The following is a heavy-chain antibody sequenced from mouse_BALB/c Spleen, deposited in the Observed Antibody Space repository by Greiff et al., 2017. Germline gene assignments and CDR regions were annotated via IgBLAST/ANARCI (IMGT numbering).Heavy chain of an antibody. CDR1: GYSITSGYY. Sequence: DVQLQESGPGLVKPSQSLSLTCSVTGYSITSGYYWNWIRQFPGNKLEWMGYISYDGSNNYNPSLNNRISITRDTSKNQFFLKLNSVTTEDTATYYCATGDYWGQGTSVTVSA. V-gene: IGHV3-6*02. CDR3: ATGDY. J-gene: IGHJ4*01. CDR2: ISYDGSN.